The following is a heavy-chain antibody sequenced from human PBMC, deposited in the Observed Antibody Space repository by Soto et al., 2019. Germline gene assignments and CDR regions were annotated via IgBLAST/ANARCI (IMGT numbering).Heavy chain of an antibody. CDR1: GASISGFY. CDR3: VRDGTKTLRDWFDP. CDR2: TYATGTT. V-gene: IGHV4-4*07. J-gene: IGHJ5*02. D-gene: IGHD1-1*01. Sequence: PSETLSLTCTVSGASISGFYWSWIRKSAGKGLEWIGRTYATGTTDYNPSLKSRVMMSVDTSKKQFSLKLRSVTAADTAVYYCVRDGTKTLRDWFDPWGQGISVTVSS.